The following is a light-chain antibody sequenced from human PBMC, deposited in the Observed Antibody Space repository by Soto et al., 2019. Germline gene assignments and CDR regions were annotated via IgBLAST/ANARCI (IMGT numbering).Light chain of an antibody. CDR2: GAS. V-gene: IGKV3-20*01. CDR3: QQYAGSLYT. Sequence: EIVLTQSPGTLSLSPGERATLSCRASQSVSSSYLAWYQQKLGQAPRLLIYGASRRATGIPDRFSGSGSGTDFTLTISRLEPEDFAVYYCQQYAGSLYTFGQGTKLEIK. CDR1: QSVSSSY. J-gene: IGKJ2*01.